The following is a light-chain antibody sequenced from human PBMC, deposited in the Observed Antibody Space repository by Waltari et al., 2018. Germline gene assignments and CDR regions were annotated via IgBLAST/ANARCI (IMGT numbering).Light chain of an antibody. CDR2: GAS. CDR1: QSVSSN. CDR3: QQYNNWPQT. V-gene: IGKV3-15*01. Sequence: EIWMTPSPATLSVSPGESATLTCRASQSVSSNLAWYQQKPGQAPRLLIYGASTRATGIPARFSGSGSGTEFTLTLSSLQSEDFAVYYCQQYNNWPQTFGQGTKVEIK. J-gene: IGKJ1*01.